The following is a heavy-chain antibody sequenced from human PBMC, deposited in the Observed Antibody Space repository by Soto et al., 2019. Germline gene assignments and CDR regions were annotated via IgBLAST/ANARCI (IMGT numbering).Heavy chain of an antibody. V-gene: IGHV1-3*01. D-gene: IGHD5-12*01. CDR2: INAGNGNT. Sequence: ASVKVSCKASGYTFTSYAMHCVRQAPGQRLEWMGWINAGNGNTKYSQKFQGRVTITRDTSASTAYMELSGLRSDDTAVYYCARGPIWWLDPWGQGTLVTVSS. CDR1: GYTFTSYA. CDR3: ARGPIWWLDP. J-gene: IGHJ5*02.